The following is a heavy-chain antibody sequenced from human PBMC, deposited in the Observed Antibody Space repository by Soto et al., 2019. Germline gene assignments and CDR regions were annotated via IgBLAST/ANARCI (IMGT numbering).Heavy chain of an antibody. CDR1: GFTFSSYA. Sequence: GGSLRLSCAASGFTFSSYAMHWVRQAPGKGLEWVAVISYDGSNKYYADSVKGRFTISRDNSKNTLYLQMNSLRAEDTAVYYCARDVDSSGWYVIGMDVWGQGTTVTVSS. V-gene: IGHV3-30-3*01. D-gene: IGHD6-19*01. CDR2: ISYDGSNK. J-gene: IGHJ6*02. CDR3: ARDVDSSGWYVIGMDV.